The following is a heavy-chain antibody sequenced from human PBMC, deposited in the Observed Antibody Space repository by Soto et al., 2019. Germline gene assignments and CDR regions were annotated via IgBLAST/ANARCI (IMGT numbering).Heavy chain of an antibody. CDR1: GASISSRGFY. Sequence: QVQLQESGPGLVKPSQTLSLTCPVSGASISSRGFYCTWIRQLPGKVLEWIGYISYSGSTNYSPSLKSRLTISIDTSDNHFSLELPSVTAADTAVYYCARQSTVTGNYYFDSWGQATLVTVAT. V-gene: IGHV4-31*03. J-gene: IGHJ4*02. CDR3: ARQSTVTGNYYFDS. D-gene: IGHD4-17*01. CDR2: ISYSGST.